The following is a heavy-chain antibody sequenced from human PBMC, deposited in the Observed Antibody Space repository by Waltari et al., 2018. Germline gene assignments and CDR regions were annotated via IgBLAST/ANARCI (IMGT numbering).Heavy chain of an antibody. CDR2: IHHSGGT. CDR1: DGPLSRGSYY. CDR3: ARQLNPRAPYFDL. V-gene: IGHV4-31*03. Sequence: QVQLQESGPGLVTPSQTLSLTCIVSDGPLSRGSYYWSWIRQHPGKALEWIGYIHHSGGTLYNPSLESRATIRVDTSKNQLSLRLNSVSAADTAVYYCARQLNPRAPYFDLWGQGALVTVAS. J-gene: IGHJ4*02.